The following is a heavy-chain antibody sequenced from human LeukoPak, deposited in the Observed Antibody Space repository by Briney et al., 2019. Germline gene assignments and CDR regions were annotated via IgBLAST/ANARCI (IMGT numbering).Heavy chain of an antibody. CDR3: VRGIDTTGYFNY. CDR1: GYTFSTYP. Sequence: ASVKVSCKASGYTFSTYPMNWVRQAPGQGLEWMGWINTNTGSPTYAQGLTGRFVLSLDTSVSTAFLQINSLKAEDTALYYCVRGIDTTGYFNYWGQGTLVTVSS. V-gene: IGHV7-4-1*02. D-gene: IGHD3-22*01. CDR2: INTNTGSP. J-gene: IGHJ4*02.